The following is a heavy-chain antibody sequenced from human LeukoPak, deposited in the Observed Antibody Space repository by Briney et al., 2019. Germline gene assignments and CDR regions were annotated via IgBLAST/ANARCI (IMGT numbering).Heavy chain of an antibody. V-gene: IGHV3-30*04. CDR2: ISYDGSNT. D-gene: IGHD4-17*01. CDR3: ARSDYGDYPHVLYYYGMDV. J-gene: IGHJ6*02. Sequence: GRSLRLSCAASGFTFSSYAMHWVRQAPGKGLEWVAVISYDGSNTYYADSVKGRFTISRDNSKNTLYLQMNSLRAEDTAVYYCARSDYGDYPHVLYYYGMDVWGQGTTVTVSS. CDR1: GFTFSSYA.